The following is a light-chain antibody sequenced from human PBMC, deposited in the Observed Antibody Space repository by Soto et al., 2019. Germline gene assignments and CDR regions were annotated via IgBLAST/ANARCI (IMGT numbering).Light chain of an antibody. CDR2: DAS. CDR3: QQRSHWPPT. CDR1: QSVSSY. V-gene: IGKV3-11*01. J-gene: IGKJ3*01. Sequence: EIVLTQSPATLSLARGERATLSCRASQSVSSYLAWYQQKPGQAPRLLIYDASNRATGIPARFSGSGSGTDFTLTISSLEPEDFAVYYCQQRSHWPPTFGPGTKVDIK.